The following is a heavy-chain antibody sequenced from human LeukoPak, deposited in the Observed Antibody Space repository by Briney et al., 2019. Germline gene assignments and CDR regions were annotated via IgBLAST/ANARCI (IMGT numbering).Heavy chain of an antibody. Sequence: PGGSLRLSCAASGFTFSSYSMNWVRQAPGKGLEWVSSISSSSSYIYYADSVKGRFTISRDNSKNTLYLQMNSLRAEDTAVYYCAKESLYCSSTSCFADYWGQGTLVTVSS. CDR2: ISSSSSYI. J-gene: IGHJ4*02. CDR3: AKESLYCSSTSCFADY. CDR1: GFTFSSYS. V-gene: IGHV3-21*04. D-gene: IGHD2-2*01.